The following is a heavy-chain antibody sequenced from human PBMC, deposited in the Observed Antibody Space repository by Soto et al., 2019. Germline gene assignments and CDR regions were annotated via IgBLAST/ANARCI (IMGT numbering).Heavy chain of an antibody. V-gene: IGHV3-23*01. CDR1: GFTFSSYA. CDR3: AKDRLKYYDFWSGKNPIDAFDI. D-gene: IGHD3-3*01. J-gene: IGHJ3*02. Sequence: GGSLRLSCAASGFTFSSYAVSWVRQAPGKGLEWVSAISGSGGSTYYADSVKGRFTISRDNSKNTLYLQMNSLRAEDTAVYYCAKDRLKYYDFWSGKNPIDAFDIWGQGTMVTVSS. CDR2: ISGSGGST.